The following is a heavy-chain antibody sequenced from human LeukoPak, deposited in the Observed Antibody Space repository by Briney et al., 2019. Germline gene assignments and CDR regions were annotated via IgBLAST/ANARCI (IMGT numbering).Heavy chain of an antibody. J-gene: IGHJ4*02. V-gene: IGHV3-30*18. CDR1: GFTFSSYD. CDR3: AKDQYDYVRGEFDY. CDR2: ISYDGNDK. Sequence: GGSLRLSCAASGFTFSSYDMHWVRQAPGKGLEWVAVISYDGNDKHYADSVKGRFTISRDNSKNTLYLQMNSLRVEDMAVYYCAKDQYDYVRGEFDYWGQRTLVTVSS. D-gene: IGHD3-16*01.